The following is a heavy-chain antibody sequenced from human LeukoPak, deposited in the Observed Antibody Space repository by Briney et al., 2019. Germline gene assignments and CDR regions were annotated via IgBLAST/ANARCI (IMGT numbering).Heavy chain of an antibody. Sequence: ASVKVSCKASGYTFTNYFIHWVRQAPGQGLEWLGVIKPSGGATSYAQKFPGRVTMTRDTSTSTVYMELSSLRPGDTAVYYCARVSASGGFDDHWGQGSLVTVSS. CDR2: IKPSGGAT. J-gene: IGHJ5*02. CDR3: ARVSASGGFDDH. V-gene: IGHV1-46*01. CDR1: GYTFTNYF. D-gene: IGHD3-10*01.